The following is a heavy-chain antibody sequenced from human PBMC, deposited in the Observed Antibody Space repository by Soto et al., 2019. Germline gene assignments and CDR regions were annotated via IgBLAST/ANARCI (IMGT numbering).Heavy chain of an antibody. J-gene: IGHJ6*01. CDR2: IYHSGST. Sequence: SETLSLTCAVSGYSISSGYYWGWIRQPPGKGLEWIGSIYHSGSTYYNPSLKSRVTISVDTSKNQFSLKLSSVTAADTAVYYCAXAGWTRGSGSTYYGMDVWGQGTTVTVSS. V-gene: IGHV4-38-2*01. D-gene: IGHD3-10*01. CDR1: GYSISSGYY. CDR3: AXAGWTRGSGSTYYGMDV.